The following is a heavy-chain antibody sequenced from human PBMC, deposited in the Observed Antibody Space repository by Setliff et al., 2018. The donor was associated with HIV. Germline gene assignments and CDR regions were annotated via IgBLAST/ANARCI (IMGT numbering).Heavy chain of an antibody. V-gene: IGHV4-4*07. D-gene: IGHD3-22*01. J-gene: IGHJ5*02. CDR3: ARGDDFHDGSGYYYP. Sequence: PSETLSLTCNVSGGSISGYFWTWIRQPAGKGLEWIGRIYTSGSTNYNPSLKSRVTMSVDTSKNQFSLKLSSVTAADTAVYYCARGDDFHDGSGYYYPWGQGTLVTVSS. CDR1: GGSISGYF. CDR2: IYTSGST.